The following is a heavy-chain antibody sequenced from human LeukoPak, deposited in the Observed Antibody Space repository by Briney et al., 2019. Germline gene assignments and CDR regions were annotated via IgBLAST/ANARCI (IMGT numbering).Heavy chain of an antibody. CDR2: IYDSGST. D-gene: IGHD6-19*01. Sequence: SETLSLTCTVSGGSISSYYWGWIRQPPGKGLEWIGCIYDSGSTNYNPSLRSRVTISVDTSKNQFSLKLSSVTAADTAVYYCARRLVAGAYNWFDPWGQGTLVTVSS. V-gene: IGHV4-59*08. J-gene: IGHJ5*02. CDR3: ARRLVAGAYNWFDP. CDR1: GGSISSYY.